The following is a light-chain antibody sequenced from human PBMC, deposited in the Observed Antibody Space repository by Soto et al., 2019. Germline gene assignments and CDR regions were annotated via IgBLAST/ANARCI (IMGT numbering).Light chain of an antibody. J-gene: IGKJ4*01. CDR1: QGIRNS. CDR3: QKHSSFPFT. Sequence: DIQMTQSPSFLSASVGDRVTITCRASQGIRNSLAWYQHKPGKVPKLLIYAASTLYSGVSSRFSGSGSGTDFTLTIGSLQPEDVAVYYCQKHSSFPFTFAGGTKVEIK. CDR2: AAS. V-gene: IGKV1-27*01.